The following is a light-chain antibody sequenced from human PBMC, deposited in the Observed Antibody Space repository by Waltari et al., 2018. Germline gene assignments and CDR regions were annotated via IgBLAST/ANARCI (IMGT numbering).Light chain of an antibody. CDR3: QHYLRLPVA. CDR1: QSVGRT. J-gene: IGKJ1*01. V-gene: IGKV3-20*01. CDR2: GAS. Sequence: EIVLTQSPGTLSLSPGERAIVSCRASQSVGRTLAWYQQKPGQAPRLLIYGASNRATGIPDMFIGSGSGTEFSLTISGLEPEDSAVYYCQHYLRLPVAFGQGTKVEIK.